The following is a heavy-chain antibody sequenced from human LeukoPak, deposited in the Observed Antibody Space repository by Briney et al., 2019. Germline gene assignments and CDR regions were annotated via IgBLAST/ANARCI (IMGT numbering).Heavy chain of an antibody. Sequence: PGGSLRLSCAASGFTFSSYSMNWVRQAPGKGLEWVSSISSSSSYIYYADSVKGRFTISRDNAKNSLYLQMNSLRAEDTAVYYCASQEGDTAMVHDYYMDVWGKGTTVTVSS. V-gene: IGHV3-21*01. J-gene: IGHJ6*03. D-gene: IGHD5-18*01. CDR3: ASQEGDTAMVHDYYMDV. CDR1: GFTFSSYS. CDR2: ISSSSSYI.